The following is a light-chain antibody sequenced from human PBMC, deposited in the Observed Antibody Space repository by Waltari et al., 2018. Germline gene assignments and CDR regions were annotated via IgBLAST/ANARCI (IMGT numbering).Light chain of an antibody. CDR2: AAS. V-gene: IGKV1-9*01. Sequence: DIQLTQSPSFLSASVGERVTIACRASQGISSSLAWYQQKPGKAPKLLIYAASTLQSGVPSRFSGSGSGTEFTLTISSLEPEDFAVYYCQQRTDWLWTFGQGTKVEIK. CDR3: QQRTDWLWT. CDR1: QGISSS. J-gene: IGKJ1*01.